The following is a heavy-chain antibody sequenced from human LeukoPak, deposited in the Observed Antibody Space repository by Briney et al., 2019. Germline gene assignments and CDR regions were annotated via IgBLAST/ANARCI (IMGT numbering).Heavy chain of an antibody. CDR2: IYYSGST. D-gene: IGHD3-3*01. CDR3: ARDSADLGYYDFWSGSSGFDR. CDR1: GGSISSSSYY. J-gene: IGHJ5*02. V-gene: IGHV4-39*02. Sequence: SETLSLTCTVSGGSISSSSYYWGWIRQPPGKGLEWIGSIYYSGSTYYNPSLKSRVTISVDTSKNQFSLKLSSVTAADTAVYYCARDSADLGYYDFWSGSSGFDRWGQGTLVTVSS.